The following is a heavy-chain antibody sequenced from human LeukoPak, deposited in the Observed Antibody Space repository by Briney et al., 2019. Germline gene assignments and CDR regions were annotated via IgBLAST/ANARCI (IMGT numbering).Heavy chain of an antibody. CDR2: IYYSGST. J-gene: IGHJ4*02. CDR3: ARASGYYDSSGYHINYFDY. CDR1: GGSISSSSYY. Sequence: SETLSLTSTVSGGSISSSSYYWGWIRQAPGKGLEWIGRIYYSGSTYYNPSLKSRVTISVDTSKNQFSLKLSPVTAADTAVYYCARASGYYDSSGYHINYFDYWGQGTLVTVSS. V-gene: IGHV4-39*01. D-gene: IGHD3-22*01.